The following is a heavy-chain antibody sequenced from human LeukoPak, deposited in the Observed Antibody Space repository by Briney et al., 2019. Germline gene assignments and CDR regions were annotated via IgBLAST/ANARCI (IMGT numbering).Heavy chain of an antibody. CDR1: GYTFTGYY. J-gene: IGHJ4*02. D-gene: IGHD3-9*01. CDR2: INPNSGGT. V-gene: IGHV1-2*06. CDR3: ARDRYYDILTGYEGPYFDY. Sequence: ASVKVSCKASGYTFTGYYMHWVRQAPGQGLEWMGRINPNSGGTNYAQKLQGRVTMTTDTSTSTAYMELRSLRSDDTAVYYCARDRYYDILTGYEGPYFDYWGQGTLVTVSS.